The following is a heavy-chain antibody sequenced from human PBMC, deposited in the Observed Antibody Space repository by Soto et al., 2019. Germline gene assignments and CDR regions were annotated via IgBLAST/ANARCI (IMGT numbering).Heavy chain of an antibody. V-gene: IGHV3-30-3*01. CDR2: ISYDGSDK. J-gene: IGHJ6*02. CDR1: GFTFDLNG. D-gene: IGHD3-10*01. Sequence: QMQLVESGGGVVQPGRSLRLSCVACGFTFDLNGLHWVRQAPGEGLEWVTVISYDGSDKYYADSLKGRVTVSRDNSKNTLYLHMDSLRTEDTAIYYCARDRGAGRENYFGMDVWGQGTTGTVSS. CDR3: ARDRGAGRENYFGMDV.